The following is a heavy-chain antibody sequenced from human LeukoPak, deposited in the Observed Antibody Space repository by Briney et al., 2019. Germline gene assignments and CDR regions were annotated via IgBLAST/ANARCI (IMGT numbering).Heavy chain of an antibody. CDR1: GGSISSSSYY. J-gene: IGHJ4*02. D-gene: IGHD3-22*01. CDR3: ARLGYYDSSVGY. V-gene: IGHV4-39*01. Sequence: PSETLSLTCTVSGGSISSSSYYWGWIRQPPGKGLEWIGSIYYSGSTYYNPSLKSRVTVSVDTSKNQFSLKLSSVAAADTAVYYCARLGYYDSSVGYWGQGTLVTVSS. CDR2: IYYSGST.